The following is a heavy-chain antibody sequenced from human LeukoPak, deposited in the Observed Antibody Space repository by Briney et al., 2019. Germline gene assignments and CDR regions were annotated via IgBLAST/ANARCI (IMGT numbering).Heavy chain of an antibody. D-gene: IGHD5-24*01. J-gene: IGHJ4*02. V-gene: IGHV4-59*08. CDR3: ARGGRDGYTLYPLDY. CDR1: GGSLSSYH. Sequence: SETLSLTCTVSGGSLSSYHWSWIRQPPGKGLEWIGYIYYSGSTNYNPSLKNRVTISVDTSKNQLSLKLRSVTPADTAVYYCARGGRDGYTLYPLDYWGQGTLVTVSS. CDR2: IYYSGST.